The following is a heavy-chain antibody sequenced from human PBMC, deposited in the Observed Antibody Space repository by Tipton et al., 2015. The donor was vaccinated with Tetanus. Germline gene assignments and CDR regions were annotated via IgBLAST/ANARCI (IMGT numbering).Heavy chain of an antibody. D-gene: IGHD2/OR15-2a*01. CDR2: IRGNGVYT. Sequence: SLRLSCAASGFTFSNYAMTWVRQAPGKGLEWVSLIRGNGVYTYYADSVKGRFTISRDNAKNSLYLQMNSLRAEDTAVYYCARDLGSGGDPLLVFDYWGQGTLVTVSS. CDR1: GFTFSNYA. V-gene: IGHV3-23*01. J-gene: IGHJ4*02. CDR3: ARDLGSGGDPLLVFDY.